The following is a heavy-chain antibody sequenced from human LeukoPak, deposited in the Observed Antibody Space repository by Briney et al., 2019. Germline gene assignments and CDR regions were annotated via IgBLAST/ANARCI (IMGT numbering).Heavy chain of an antibody. CDR1: GGSFSGYY. CDR3: ARGGRGSGPAAIPDWWGWLVRRRPKPFDY. V-gene: IGHV4-34*01. CDR2: INHSGST. D-gene: IGHD3-22*01. J-gene: IGHJ4*02. Sequence: SETLSLTCAVYGGSFSGYYWSWIRQPPGKGLEWIGEINHSGSTNYNPSLKSRVTISVDTSKNQFSLKLSSVTGGGTGGYFWARGGRGSGPAAIPDWWGWLVRRRPKPFDYWGQGTLGNGSS.